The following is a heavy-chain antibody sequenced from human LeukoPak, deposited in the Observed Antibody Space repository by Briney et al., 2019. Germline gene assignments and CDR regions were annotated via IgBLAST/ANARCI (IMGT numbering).Heavy chain of an antibody. V-gene: IGHV4-39*07. D-gene: IGHD1-14*01. CDR2: INHSGTT. CDR1: GDSISSNSYN. CDR3: AGGPDGRAYYAFDI. Sequence: TSETLSLTCTVSGDSISSNSYNWDWIRHPPGKGLEWIGEINHSGTTNYNPSLKSRVTISVDTSKNQFSLKLSSVTAADTTVYYCAGGPDGRAYYAFDIWGQGTMVTVSS. J-gene: IGHJ3*02.